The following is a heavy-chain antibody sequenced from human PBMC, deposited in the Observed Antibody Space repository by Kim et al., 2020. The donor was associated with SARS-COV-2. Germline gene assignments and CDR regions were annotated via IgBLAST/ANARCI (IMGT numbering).Heavy chain of an antibody. CDR3: ARGSGYYGSGSWVGENVGKYYMDV. J-gene: IGHJ6*03. CDR2: INPNSGGT. Sequence: ASVKVSCKASGYTFTGYYMHWVRQAPGQGLEWMGWINPNSGGTNYAQKFQGWVTMTRDTSISTAYMELSRLRSDDTAVYYCARGSGYYGSGSWVGENVGKYYMDVWGKGTTVTVSS. CDR1: GYTFTGYY. V-gene: IGHV1-2*04. D-gene: IGHD3-10*01.